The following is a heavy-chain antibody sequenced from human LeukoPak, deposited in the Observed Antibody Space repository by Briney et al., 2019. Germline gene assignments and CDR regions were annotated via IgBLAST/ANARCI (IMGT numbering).Heavy chain of an antibody. Sequence: GGSLRLSCAASGFTFSSYAMSWVRQAPGKGLEWVSAISGSGGSTYYADSVKGRSTISRDNSKNTLYPQMNSLRAEDTAVYYCAKDEAPTNLDYWGQGTLVTVSS. V-gene: IGHV3-23*01. CDR2: ISGSGGST. J-gene: IGHJ4*02. D-gene: IGHD2-2*01. CDR3: AKDEAPTNLDY. CDR1: GFTFSSYA.